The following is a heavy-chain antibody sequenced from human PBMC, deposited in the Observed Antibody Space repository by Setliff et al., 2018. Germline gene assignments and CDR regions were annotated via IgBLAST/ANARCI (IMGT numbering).Heavy chain of an antibody. J-gene: IGHJ4*02. CDR2: IFYSGRT. V-gene: IGHV4-39*07. CDR3: ARGRNVAARLFDS. Sequence: SETLSLTCIVTGDSVTSDSYYWGWVRQPPGKGLEWIGSIFYSGRTFYNPSLKSRVTISVDTSKNQFSLKVNSVTAADTAVYFCARGRNVAARLFDSWGQGTLVTVSS. CDR1: GDSVTSDSYY. D-gene: IGHD6-6*01.